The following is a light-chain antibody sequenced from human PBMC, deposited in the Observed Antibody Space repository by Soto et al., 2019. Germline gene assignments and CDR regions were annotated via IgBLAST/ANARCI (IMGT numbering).Light chain of an antibody. Sequence: QSVLTQSPSASASLGAPVKLTCTLSSGHTTYSIAWHQQQPEKGPRYLMKLNSDGSHTKGDGIPDRFSGSSSGAERYLTISTLQSEDEADYYCQTWNTGIVVFGGGTKLTVL. J-gene: IGLJ2*01. CDR3: QTWNTGIVV. V-gene: IGLV4-69*01. CDR1: SGHTTYS. CDR2: LNSDGSH.